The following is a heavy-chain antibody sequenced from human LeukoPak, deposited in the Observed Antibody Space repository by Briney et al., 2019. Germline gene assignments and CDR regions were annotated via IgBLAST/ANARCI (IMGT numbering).Heavy chain of an antibody. CDR3: AKFLETYYDILTGYYPNWFDP. Sequence: GGSLRLSCAASGFTFSSYAMSWVRQAPGKGLEWVSAISGSGGSTYYADSVKGRFTISRDNSKNTLYLQMNSLRAEDTAVYYCAKFLETYYDILTGYYPNWFDPWGQGTLVTVSS. CDR2: ISGSGGST. D-gene: IGHD3-9*01. V-gene: IGHV3-23*01. CDR1: GFTFSSYA. J-gene: IGHJ5*02.